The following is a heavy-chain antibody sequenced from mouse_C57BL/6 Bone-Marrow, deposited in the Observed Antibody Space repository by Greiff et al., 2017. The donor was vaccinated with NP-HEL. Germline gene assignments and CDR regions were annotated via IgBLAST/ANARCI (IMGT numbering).Heavy chain of an antibody. J-gene: IGHJ3*01. CDR3: ARHYYGSPFAY. CDR2: ISSGGSYT. V-gene: IGHV5-6*01. CDR1: GFTFSSYG. Sequence: EVQWVESGGDLVKPGGSLKLSCAASGFTFSSYGMSWVRQTPDKRLEWVATISSGGSYTYYPDSVKGRFTISRDNAKNTLYLQMSSLKSEDTAMYYCARHYYGSPFAYWGQGTLVTVSA. D-gene: IGHD1-1*01.